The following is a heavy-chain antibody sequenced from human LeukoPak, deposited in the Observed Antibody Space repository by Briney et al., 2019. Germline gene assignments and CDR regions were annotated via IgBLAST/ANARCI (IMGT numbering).Heavy chain of an antibody. V-gene: IGHV3-21*01. Sequence: PGGSLRLSCAASGFTFSSYSMNWVRQAPGKGLEWVSSISSSSSYIYYADSVKGRFTISRDNAKNSLYLQMNSLRAEDTAVYYCARDVAKDIAAAWYFDYWGQGTLVTVSS. CDR2: ISSSSSYI. CDR3: ARDVAKDIAAAWYFDY. J-gene: IGHJ4*02. CDR1: GFTFSSYS. D-gene: IGHD6-13*01.